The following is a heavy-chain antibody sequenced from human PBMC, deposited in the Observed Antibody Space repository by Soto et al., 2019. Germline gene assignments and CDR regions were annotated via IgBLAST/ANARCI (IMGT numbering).Heavy chain of an antibody. J-gene: IGHJ6*03. CDR2: TYYRSRWYN. CDR1: GDSVSSNSAA. D-gene: IGHD1-7*01. V-gene: IGHV6-1*01. Sequence: SQTLSLTCAISGDSVSSNSAAWNWIRQSPSRGLEWLGRTYYRSRWYNDYAVSVKSRITVNPDTSKNQFSLHLNSVTPEDTAVYYCAGTTSLQRYYMDVWDQGTTVTVSS. CDR3: AGTTSLQRYYMDV.